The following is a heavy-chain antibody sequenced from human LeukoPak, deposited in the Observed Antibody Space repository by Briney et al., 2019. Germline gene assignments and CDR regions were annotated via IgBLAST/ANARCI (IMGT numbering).Heavy chain of an antibody. CDR1: GGTFSSYA. V-gene: IGHV1-69*05. D-gene: IGHD5-24*01. Sequence: GASVKVSCKASGGTFSSYAISWVRQAPGQGLEWMGRIIPIFGTANYAQKFQGRVTITTDESTSTAYMELSSLRSEDTAVCYCARGVPIRDYYYYYMDVWGKGTTVTVSS. CDR2: IIPIFGTA. CDR3: ARGVPIRDYYYYYMDV. J-gene: IGHJ6*03.